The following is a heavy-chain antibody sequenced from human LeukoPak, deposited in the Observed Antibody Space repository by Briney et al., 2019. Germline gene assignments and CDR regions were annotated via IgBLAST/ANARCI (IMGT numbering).Heavy chain of an antibody. J-gene: IGHJ4*02. CDR3: ARESDYHGSGSYFIDY. D-gene: IGHD3-10*01. CDR1: VFTFSSYA. Sequence: GGSLRLSCAASVFTFSSYAMSWVRQAPGKGLEWVANIKQDESEKYYVDSVKGRFTISRDNAKISVHLQMNSLRAEDTAVYYCARESDYHGSGSYFIDYWGQGTLVTVSS. V-gene: IGHV3-7*01. CDR2: IKQDESEK.